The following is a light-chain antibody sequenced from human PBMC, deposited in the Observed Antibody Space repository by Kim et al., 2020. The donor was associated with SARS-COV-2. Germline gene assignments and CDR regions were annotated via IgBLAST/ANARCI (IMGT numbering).Light chain of an antibody. Sequence: GKPITISCTGTGSDIGYRNFVSWYQQHPGKAPRLMIYDVTNRPSGVSHRFSGSKSGNTASLAISGLQTEDEAAYYCSSYTNSGTVVFGGGTQLTVL. J-gene: IGLJ2*01. CDR1: GSDIGYRNF. CDR3: SSYTNSGTVV. V-gene: IGLV2-14*03. CDR2: DVT.